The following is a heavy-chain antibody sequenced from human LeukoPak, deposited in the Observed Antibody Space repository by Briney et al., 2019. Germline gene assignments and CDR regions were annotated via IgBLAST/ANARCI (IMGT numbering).Heavy chain of an antibody. CDR2: ITLSSSTI. V-gene: IGHV3-48*01. CDR3: AREPSYSSSWYTSCDY. J-gene: IGHJ4*02. CDR1: GFYFNNYN. Sequence: AESLRLSCVVSGFYFNNYNMNWVRQAPGKGLGWVSSITLSSSTIYYADSGNGRFTIATDNAKNSAWLQMNSLRTEDTAVYYCAREPSYSSSWYTSCDYWGQGTVVTV. D-gene: IGHD6-13*01.